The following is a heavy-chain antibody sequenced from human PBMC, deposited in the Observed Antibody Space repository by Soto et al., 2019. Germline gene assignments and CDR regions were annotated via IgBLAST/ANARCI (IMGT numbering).Heavy chain of an antibody. CDR1: GYSFTSYW. CDR2: IYPGDSDT. V-gene: IGHV5-51*01. J-gene: IGHJ6*02. Sequence: GESLKISCKGSGYSFTSYWIGWVRQMPGKGLEWMGIIYPGDSDTRYSPSFQGQVTISAEKSISTAYLQWSSLKASDTAMYYCATSVVRGTGWYYGMDVWGQGTTVTVSS. D-gene: IGHD3-10*01. CDR3: ATSVVRGTGWYYGMDV.